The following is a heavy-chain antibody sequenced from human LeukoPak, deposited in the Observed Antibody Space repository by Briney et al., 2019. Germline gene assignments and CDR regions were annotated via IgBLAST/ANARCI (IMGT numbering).Heavy chain of an antibody. CDR2: ISAYNGNT. V-gene: IGHV1-18*01. Sequence: ASVKVSCKASGYTFTSYGISWVRQAPGQGLEWMGWISAYNGNTNYAQKLQGRVTMTTDTSTSTAYMELRSLRSDDTAVYYWAGTGTYSSRAGVDYWGQGTLVTVSS. D-gene: IGHD6-13*01. CDR1: GYTFTSYG. CDR3: AGTGTYSSRAGVDY. J-gene: IGHJ4*02.